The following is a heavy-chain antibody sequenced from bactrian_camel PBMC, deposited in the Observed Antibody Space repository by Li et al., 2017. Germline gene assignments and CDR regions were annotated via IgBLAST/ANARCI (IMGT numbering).Heavy chain of an antibody. CDR3: AAEDQAPWDMGWICNYNS. D-gene: IGHD3*01. CDR2: VDSNGVT. Sequence: QLVESGGGSVQAGESLTLSCTASESTYRSICMAWFRQAPGSQRETVATVDSNGVTKVAGSVKGRFTLSKDNAKNTLYLRMDNLKPEDTALYTCAAEDQAPWDMGWICNYNSWGQGTQVTVS. J-gene: IGHJ4*01. CDR1: ESTYRSIC. V-gene: IGHV3S53*01.